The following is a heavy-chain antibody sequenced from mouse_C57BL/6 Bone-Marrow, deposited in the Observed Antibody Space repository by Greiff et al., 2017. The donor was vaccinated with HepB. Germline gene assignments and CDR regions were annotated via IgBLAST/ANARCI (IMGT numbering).Heavy chain of an antibody. Sequence: EVKLVESGEGLVKPGGSLKLSCAASGFTFSSYAMSWVRQTPEKRLEWVAYISSGGDYIYYADTVKGRFTISRDKARNTLYLQMSSLKSEDTAMYYCTKVLAAFDVWGTGTVVTVSS. CDR3: TKVLAAFDV. CDR2: ISSGGDYI. V-gene: IGHV5-9-1*02. CDR1: GFTFSSYA. J-gene: IGHJ1*03. D-gene: IGHD1-3*01.